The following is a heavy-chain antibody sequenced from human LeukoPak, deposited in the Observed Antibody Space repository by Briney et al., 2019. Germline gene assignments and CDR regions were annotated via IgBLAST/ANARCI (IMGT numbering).Heavy chain of an antibody. D-gene: IGHD6-13*01. V-gene: IGHV3-30*03. CDR1: GFTFSSYS. CDR3: ARVGYSSSWYWDY. J-gene: IGHJ4*02. CDR2: ISYDGSNK. Sequence: GGSLRLSCAASGFTFSSYSMNWVRQAPGKGLEWVAVISYDGSNKYYADSVKGRFTISRDNSKNTLYLQMNSLRAEDTAVYYCARVGYSSSWYWDYWGQGTLVTVSS.